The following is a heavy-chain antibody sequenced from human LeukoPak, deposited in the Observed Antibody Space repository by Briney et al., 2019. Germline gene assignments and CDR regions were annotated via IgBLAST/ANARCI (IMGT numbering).Heavy chain of an antibody. D-gene: IGHD3-22*01. V-gene: IGHV3-13*01. CDR1: GFTFSSYD. CDR2: IGTAGDT. Sequence: GGSLRLSCAASGFTFSSYDMHWVRQATGKGLEWVSAIGTAGDTYYPGSVKGRFTISRENAKNSLYLQMNSLRAGDTAVYYCARAAFSFSSGYYYDYWGQGTLVTVS. J-gene: IGHJ4*02. CDR3: ARAAFSFSSGYYYDY.